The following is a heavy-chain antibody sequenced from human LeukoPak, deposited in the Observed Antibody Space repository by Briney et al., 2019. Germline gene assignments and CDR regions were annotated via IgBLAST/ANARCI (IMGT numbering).Heavy chain of an antibody. J-gene: IGHJ4*02. CDR2: ISSSSSTM. D-gene: IGHD3-3*01. CDR3: ASLYDFWSGYRFDY. CDR1: GFTFSDYY. V-gene: IGHV3-11*04. Sequence: GGSLRLSCAASGFTFSDYYMSWIRQAPGKGLEWISYISSSSSTMYYADSVKGRFTISRDNAKNSLYLQMNSLRAEDTAVYYCASLYDFWSGYRFDYWGQGTLVTVSS.